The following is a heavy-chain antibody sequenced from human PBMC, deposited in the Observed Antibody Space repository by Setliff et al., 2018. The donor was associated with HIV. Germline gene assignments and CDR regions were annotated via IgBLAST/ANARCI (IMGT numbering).Heavy chain of an antibody. CDR2: MYHTGST. CDR3: ARQPLYNDYDWRSYYFDY. J-gene: IGHJ4*02. V-gene: IGHV4-38-2*01. D-gene: IGHD5-12*01. CDR1: GYSISSGCY. Sequence: SETLSLTCAVSGYSISSGCYWGWIRQPPGKGLEWIGSMYHTGSTYYSPSPNSRFTISVDTPKNQFSLKLRSVTAADTAVYYCARQPLYNDYDWRSYYFDYWGQGSLVTVSS.